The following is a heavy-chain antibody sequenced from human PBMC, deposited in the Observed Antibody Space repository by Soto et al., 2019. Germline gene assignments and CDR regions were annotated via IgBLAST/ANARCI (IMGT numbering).Heavy chain of an antibody. CDR1: GFTFRSYS. Sequence: HPGGSVRLSCAASGFTFRSYSMNWVRQAPGKGLEWISYISSSSSTISYGDSVKGRFAISRDNARNSLSLQMNSLRDEDTAVYYCARLTIVTGGEAFDIWGQGTMVTVSS. D-gene: IGHD3-22*01. CDR2: ISSSSSTI. J-gene: IGHJ3*02. CDR3: ARLTIVTGGEAFDI. V-gene: IGHV3-48*02.